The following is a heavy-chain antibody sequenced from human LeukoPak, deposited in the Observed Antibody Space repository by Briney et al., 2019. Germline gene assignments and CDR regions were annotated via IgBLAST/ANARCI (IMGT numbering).Heavy chain of an antibody. D-gene: IGHD2-15*01. J-gene: IGHJ4*02. CDR2: INNNNGDT. CDR3: ARYTRYCGSGGCMGFDH. Sequence: ASVKVSCKASGYNFIIYGLTWVRQAPGQGLEWMGWINNNNGDTNYAQKIQDRVTMITDTSTSTAYMELRSLTYDDTAVYYCARYTRYCGSGGCMGFDHWGQGTLVTVSS. V-gene: IGHV1-18*01. CDR1: GYNFIIYG.